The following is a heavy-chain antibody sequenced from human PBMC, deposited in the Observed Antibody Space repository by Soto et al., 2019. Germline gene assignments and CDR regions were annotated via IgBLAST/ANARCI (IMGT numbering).Heavy chain of an antibody. J-gene: IGHJ5*02. V-gene: IGHV3-21*02. CDR3: TRDESRDSSARGWFDP. Sequence: EVQLVESGGGLVKPGGSLRLSCAASGFTFRSFTMNWVRQAPGKGLEWVSTISSNSAYIYYTDALRGRFTISRDNAQNSLTVQMNSLRAEETAVYYCTRDESRDSSARGWFDPWGPGTLVTVSS. D-gene: IGHD6-13*01. CDR1: GFTFRSFT. CDR2: ISSNSAYI.